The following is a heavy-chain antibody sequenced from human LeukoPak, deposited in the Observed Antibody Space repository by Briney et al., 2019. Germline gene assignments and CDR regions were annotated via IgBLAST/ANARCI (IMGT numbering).Heavy chain of an antibody. D-gene: IGHD3-3*01. CDR1: GFTFSSYW. V-gene: IGHV3-7*01. J-gene: IGHJ4*02. Sequence: PGGSLRLSCAASGFTFSSYWMSWVRQAPGKGLEWVANIKQDGSEKYDVDSVKGRFTISRDNAKNTLYLQMNSLRAEDTAVYYCARNVHGYYDFWSGYYSPIYYFDYCGQGTLVTVSS. CDR2: IKQDGSEK. CDR3: ARNVHGYYDFWSGYYSPIYYFDY.